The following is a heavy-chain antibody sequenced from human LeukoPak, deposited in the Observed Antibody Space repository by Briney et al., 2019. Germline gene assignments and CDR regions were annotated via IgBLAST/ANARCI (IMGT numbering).Heavy chain of an antibody. Sequence: GGSLRLSCAASGFIFSSYWMSWVRQGPGKGLEWVANIKQDGSEKYYVDSVKGRFTISRDNAKNSLYLQMNSLRAEDTAVYYCASHPRHDYGDYGLDYWGQGTLVTVSS. V-gene: IGHV3-7*03. CDR3: ASHPRHDYGDYGLDY. CDR2: IKQDGSEK. J-gene: IGHJ4*02. CDR1: GFIFSSYW. D-gene: IGHD4-17*01.